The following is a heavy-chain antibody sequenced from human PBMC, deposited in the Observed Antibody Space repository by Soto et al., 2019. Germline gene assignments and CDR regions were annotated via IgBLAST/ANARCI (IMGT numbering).Heavy chain of an antibody. V-gene: IGHV4-39*01. CDR3: AAGHLRYGYNWFDP. CDR2: IFYSGST. CDR1: GGSISSSSYY. D-gene: IGHD3-16*01. Sequence: PSETLSLTCTVSGGSISSSSYYWGWIRQPPGKGLEWIASIFYSGSTFYNPSLKSRVTISVDTSKNQFSLRLSSVTAADTAVYYCAAGHLRYGYNWFDPWGQGTLVTVSS. J-gene: IGHJ5*02.